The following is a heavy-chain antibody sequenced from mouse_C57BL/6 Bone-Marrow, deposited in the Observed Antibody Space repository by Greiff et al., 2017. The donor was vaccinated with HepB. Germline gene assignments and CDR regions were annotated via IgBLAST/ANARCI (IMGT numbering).Heavy chain of an antibody. V-gene: IGHV5-12*01. CDR2: ISNGGGST. CDR1: GFTFSDYY. J-gene: IGHJ4*01. Sequence: EVKLMESGGGLVQPGGSLKLSCAASGFTFSDYYMYWVRQTPEKRLEWVAYISNGGGSTYYPDTVKGRFTISRDNAKNTLYLQMSRLKSEDTAMYYCARRFYYAMDYWGQGTSVTVSS. CDR3: ARRFYYAMDY.